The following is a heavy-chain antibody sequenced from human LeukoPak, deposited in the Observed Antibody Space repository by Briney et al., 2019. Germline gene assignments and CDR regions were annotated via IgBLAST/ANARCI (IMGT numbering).Heavy chain of an antibody. CDR2: ISYTGTYI. CDR3: AVQVAGKVY. J-gene: IGHJ4*02. D-gene: IGHD6-19*01. V-gene: IGHV3-21*01. CDR1: GFTVSSNY. Sequence: GGSLRLSCTASGFTVSSNYMSWVRQAPGKGLEWVSSISYTGTYIYYADSVKGRFTISRDNAQNSLYLQMNSLRAEDTAVYYCAVQVAGKVYWGQGTLVTVSS.